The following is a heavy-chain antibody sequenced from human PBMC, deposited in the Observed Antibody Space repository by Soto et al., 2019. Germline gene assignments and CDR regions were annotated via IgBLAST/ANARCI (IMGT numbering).Heavy chain of an antibody. CDR3: ARDSPHYLMVRGVIIDYYYYYGMDV. Sequence: ASVKVSCKASGYTFTSYYMHWVRQAPGQGLEWMGIINPSGGSTSYAQKFQGRVIMTRDTSTSTVYMELSSLRSEDTAVYYCARDSPHYLMVRGVIIDYYYYYGMDVWGQGTTVTVSS. V-gene: IGHV1-46*01. CDR2: INPSGGST. J-gene: IGHJ6*02. CDR1: GYTFTSYY. D-gene: IGHD3-10*01.